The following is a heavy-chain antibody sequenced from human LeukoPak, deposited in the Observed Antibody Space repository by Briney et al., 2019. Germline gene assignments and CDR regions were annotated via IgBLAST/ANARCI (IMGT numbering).Heavy chain of an antibody. CDR1: GFTFSSYE. J-gene: IGHJ6*04. CDR2: TSSSGSTI. V-gene: IGHV3-48*03. D-gene: IGHD3-10*02. CDR3: AELGITMIGGV. Sequence: GGSLRLSCAASGFTFSSYEMNWVRQAPGKGMEWVSYTSSSGSTIYYADSVKGRFTISRDNAKNSLYLQMNSLRAEDTAVYYCAELGITMIGGVWGKGTTVTISS.